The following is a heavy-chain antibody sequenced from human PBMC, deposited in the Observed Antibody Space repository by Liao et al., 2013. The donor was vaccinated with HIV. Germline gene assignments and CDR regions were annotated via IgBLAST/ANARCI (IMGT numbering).Heavy chain of an antibody. CDR2: IYTSGST. V-gene: IGHV4-61*02. Sequence: QVQLQESGPGLVKPSQTLSLTCTVSGASISSGTYYWSWIRQAAGKRLEWIGRIYTSGSTNYNTSLKSRVTISVDTSKNQFSLRLSSVTAADTAVYYCARALYSGHDYWGQGTLVTVSS. CDR3: ARALYSGHDY. D-gene: IGHD2-8*01. CDR1: GASISSGTYY. J-gene: IGHJ4*02.